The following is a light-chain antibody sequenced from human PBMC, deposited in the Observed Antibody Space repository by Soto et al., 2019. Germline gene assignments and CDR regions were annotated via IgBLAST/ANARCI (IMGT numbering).Light chain of an antibody. CDR1: QSIGSY. CDR2: AAS. CDR3: QQCYSTRRWT. J-gene: IGKJ1*01. V-gene: IGKV1-39*01. Sequence: DIQMTQSPSSLSASVGDRVTITCRASQSIGSYLNWYQQKPGKAPKVLISAASRLQSGVPSRFTGSGSGAEFTLTISSLQLEDFATYYCQQCYSTRRWTFGQGTKVEI.